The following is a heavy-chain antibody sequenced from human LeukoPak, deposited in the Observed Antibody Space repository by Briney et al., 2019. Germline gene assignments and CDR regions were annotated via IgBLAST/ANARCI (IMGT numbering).Heavy chain of an antibody. CDR3: ARRGIVLLKNWFDP. CDR1: GYSIRSGYH. Sequence: SETLSLTCDVSGYSIRSGYHWGWIRQAPGKGLEWIGSIYYSGSTYYNPSLKSRVTISVDTSKNQFSLKLSSVTAADTAVYYCARRGIVLLKNWFDPWGQGTLVTVSS. CDR2: IYYSGST. D-gene: IGHD3-10*01. V-gene: IGHV4-38-2*01. J-gene: IGHJ5*02.